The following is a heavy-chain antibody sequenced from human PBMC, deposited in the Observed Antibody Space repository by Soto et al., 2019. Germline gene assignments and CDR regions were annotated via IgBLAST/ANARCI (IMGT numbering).Heavy chain of an antibody. CDR2: INPNSGGT. J-gene: IGHJ5*02. Sequence: VASVKVSCKASGYTFTGYYMHWVRQAPGQGLEWMGWINPNSGGTNYAQKFQGRVTMTGDTSISTAYMELSRLRSDDTAVYYCARARRVGIAVAVYNWFDPWGQGTLVTVS. CDR1: GYTFTGYY. V-gene: IGHV1-2*02. D-gene: IGHD6-19*01. CDR3: ARARRVGIAVAVYNWFDP.